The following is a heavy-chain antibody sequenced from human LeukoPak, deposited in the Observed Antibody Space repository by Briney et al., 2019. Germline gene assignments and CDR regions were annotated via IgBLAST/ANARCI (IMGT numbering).Heavy chain of an antibody. J-gene: IGHJ4*02. V-gene: IGHV3-23*01. CDR3: AKDPTVGTTNYFDY. CDR2: ISGIGGST. CDR1: GFTFSSYA. D-gene: IGHD4-23*01. Sequence: GGSLRLSCAAAGFTFSSYAMSWVRQAPGKGLEWGSAISGIGGSTDYAYSWTGRFSISRDNSKNTMSLKLNSLRAEDTAIYYCAKDPTVGTTNYFDYWGQGNLVTVSS.